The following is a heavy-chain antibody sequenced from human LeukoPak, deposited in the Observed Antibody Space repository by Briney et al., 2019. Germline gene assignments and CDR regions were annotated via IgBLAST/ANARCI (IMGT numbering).Heavy chain of an antibody. CDR1: GFTFSSYW. CDR2: INSDGSST. D-gene: IGHD6-19*01. V-gene: IGHV3-74*01. J-gene: IGHJ4*02. CDR3: ARDLSASKPSGWYNTFDY. Sequence: PGESLKISCAASGFTFSSYWMHWVRQAPGKGLVWVSRINSDGSSTSYADSVKGRFTISRDNAKNTLYLQMNSLRAEDTAVYYCARDLSASKPSGWYNTFDYWGQGTLVTVSS.